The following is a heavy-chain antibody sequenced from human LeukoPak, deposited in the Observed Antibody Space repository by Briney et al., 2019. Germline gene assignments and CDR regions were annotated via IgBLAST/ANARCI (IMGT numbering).Heavy chain of an antibody. CDR2: IYYSGST. CDR3: ARHEAQVVSFDY. J-gene: IGHJ4*02. V-gene: IGHV4-59*08. CDR1: GGSISSYY. D-gene: IGHD2-15*01. Sequence: SETLSLTCTVSGGSISSYYWSWIRQPPGKGLEWIGYIYYSGSTNYNPSLKSRVTISVDTSKNQFSLKLSSVTAADTAVYYCARHEAQVVSFDYWGQGTLVTVSS.